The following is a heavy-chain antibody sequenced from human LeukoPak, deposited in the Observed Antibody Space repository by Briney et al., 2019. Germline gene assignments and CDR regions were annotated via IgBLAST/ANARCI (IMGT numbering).Heavy chain of an antibody. CDR2: INRDERST. J-gene: IGHJ4*02. CDR1: GFTFSSYW. D-gene: IGHD3-22*01. CDR3: ASDPDTPRGYYDSSGYPDW. V-gene: IGHV3-74*01. Sequence: GGSLRLSCAASGFTFSSYWMHWGRQAPGKGRGWVSRINRDERSTSYADSVKGRCPIHRDNPKHTLSPEVDSLRAEDTAVYSCASDPDTPRGYYDSSGYPDWWGQGTLVTVSS.